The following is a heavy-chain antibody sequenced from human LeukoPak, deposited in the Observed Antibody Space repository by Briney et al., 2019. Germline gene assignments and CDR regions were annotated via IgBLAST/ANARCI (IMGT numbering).Heavy chain of an antibody. V-gene: IGHV3-48*03. Sequence: GGSLRLSCAASGFTFSSYEMNWVRQAPGKGLEWVSYISSSGSTIYYADSVKGRFTISRDNAKNSLYLQMNSLRADDTAMYYCARGSYSSSWKTFDYWGQGTLVTVSS. CDR1: GFTFSSYE. D-gene: IGHD6-13*01. CDR3: ARGSYSSSWKTFDY. J-gene: IGHJ4*02. CDR2: ISSSGSTI.